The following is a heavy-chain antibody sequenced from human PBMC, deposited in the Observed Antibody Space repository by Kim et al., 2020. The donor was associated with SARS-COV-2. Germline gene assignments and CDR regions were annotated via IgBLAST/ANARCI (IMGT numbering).Heavy chain of an antibody. D-gene: IGHD3-10*01. CDR3: ARDHYNSPNNWFDP. V-gene: IGHV4-39*07. CDR1: GDSISNSDFY. Sequence: SETLSLTCFVSGDSISNSDFYWGWIRQLPGKGLEWIASVYSSGVTYYNPSLKNRVTLLVDTSKNHFSLRLTSVTAADTAIYFCARDHYNSPNNWFDPWGQGTLVTVSS. CDR2: VYSSGVT. J-gene: IGHJ5*02.